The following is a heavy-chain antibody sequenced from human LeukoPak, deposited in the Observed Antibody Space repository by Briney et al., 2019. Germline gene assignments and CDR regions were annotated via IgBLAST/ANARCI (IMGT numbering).Heavy chain of an antibody. CDR3: ARGPVAMPVYFDY. J-gene: IGHJ4*02. Sequence: ASVKVSCKASGYTFTNYGISWVRQAPGQGLEWMGWISAYNGDTNYAQKFQGRVTMTTDTSTSTAYMDLRSHRSDDTAVYYCARGPVAMPVYFDYWGQGTLVTVSS. D-gene: IGHD2-2*01. V-gene: IGHV1-18*01. CDR1: GYTFTNYG. CDR2: ISAYNGDT.